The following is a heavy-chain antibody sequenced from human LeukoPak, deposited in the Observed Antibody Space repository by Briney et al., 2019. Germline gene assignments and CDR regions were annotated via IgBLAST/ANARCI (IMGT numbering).Heavy chain of an antibody. J-gene: IGHJ4*02. V-gene: IGHV3-21*01. CDR2: ISSSTSYI. Sequence: GGSLRLSCAASGFTFSSYSMTWVRQAPGKGLEWVSSISSSTSYIYYADSVKGRFTISRDNAKNSLYLQMSSLRAEDTAVYYCASSHCSGGSCYTHFDYWGQGTLVTVSS. CDR3: ASSHCSGGSCYTHFDY. CDR1: GFTFSSYS. D-gene: IGHD2-15*01.